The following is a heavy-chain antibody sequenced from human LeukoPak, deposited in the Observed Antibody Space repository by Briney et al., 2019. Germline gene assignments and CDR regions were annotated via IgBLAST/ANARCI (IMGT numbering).Heavy chain of an antibody. CDR3: ATRGIAAAGSYYYYYMDV. Sequence: SVKVSCKASGGTFSSYAISWVRQAPGQGLEWMGGIIPIFGTANYAQKFQGRVTMTEDTSTDTAYMELSSLRSEDTAVYYCATRGIAAAGSYYYYYMDVWGKGTTVTVSS. V-gene: IGHV1-69*06. CDR1: GGTFSSYA. J-gene: IGHJ6*03. D-gene: IGHD6-13*01. CDR2: IIPIFGTA.